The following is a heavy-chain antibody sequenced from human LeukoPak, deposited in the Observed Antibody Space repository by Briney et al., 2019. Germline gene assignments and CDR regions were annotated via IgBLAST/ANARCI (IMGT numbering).Heavy chain of an antibody. Sequence: ASVKVSCKASGYTFTGYYMHWVRQAPGQGLEWMGWINPNSGGTNYAQKFQGRVTMTRGTSISTAYMELSRLRSDDTAVYYCARDEDIVVVPAASNWFDPWGQGTLVTVSS. CDR2: INPNSGGT. V-gene: IGHV1-2*02. D-gene: IGHD2-2*01. CDR3: ARDEDIVVVPAASNWFDP. CDR1: GYTFTGYY. J-gene: IGHJ5*02.